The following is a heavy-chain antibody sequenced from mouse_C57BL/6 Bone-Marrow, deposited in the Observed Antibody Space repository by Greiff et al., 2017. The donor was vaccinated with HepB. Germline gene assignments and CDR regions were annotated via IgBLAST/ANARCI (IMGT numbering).Heavy chain of an antibody. D-gene: IGHD2-4*01. CDR1: GFNIKDDY. Sequence: VQLQQSGAELVRPGASVKLSCTASGFNIKDDYMHWVKQRPEQGLEWIGWIDTENGDTEYASKFQGKATITADTSSNTAYLQLSSLTSEDTAVYYCTTFYYDYDAAYAMDYWGQGTSVTVSS. V-gene: IGHV14-4*01. J-gene: IGHJ4*01. CDR2: IDTENGDT. CDR3: TTFYYDYDAAYAMDY.